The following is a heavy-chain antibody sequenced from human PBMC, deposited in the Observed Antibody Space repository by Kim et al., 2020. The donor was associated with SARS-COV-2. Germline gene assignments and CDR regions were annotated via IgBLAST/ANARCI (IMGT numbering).Heavy chain of an antibody. CDR1: GGSISSYY. CDR3: ARDPGIFGVVNAPGMDV. D-gene: IGHD3-3*01. CDR2: IYTSGST. V-gene: IGHV4-4*07. Sequence: SETLSLTCTVSGGSISSYYWSWIRQPAGKGLEWIGRIYTSGSTNYNPSLKSRVTMSVDTSKNQFSLKLSSVTAADTAVYYCARDPGIFGVVNAPGMDVWGQGTTVTVSS. J-gene: IGHJ6*02.